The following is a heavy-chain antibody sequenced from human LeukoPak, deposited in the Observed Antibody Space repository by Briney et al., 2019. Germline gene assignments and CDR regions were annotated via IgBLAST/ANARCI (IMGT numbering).Heavy chain of an antibody. Sequence: GGSLRLSCAASGFTFSRYGMYWVRQAPGKGLEWVAFIRDDGSNKYYADSVKGRFTISRDNSKNTLYLQMNSLRAEDTAVYYCARVHGQLWLQYFDYWGQGTLVTVSS. D-gene: IGHD5-18*01. CDR1: GFTFSRYG. V-gene: IGHV3-30*02. CDR2: IRDDGSNK. J-gene: IGHJ4*02. CDR3: ARVHGQLWLQYFDY.